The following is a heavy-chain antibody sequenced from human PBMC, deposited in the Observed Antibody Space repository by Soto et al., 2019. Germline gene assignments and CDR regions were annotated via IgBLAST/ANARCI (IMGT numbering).Heavy chain of an antibody. J-gene: IGHJ4*02. Sequence: GASVKVSCKASGYTCTGYYMHWVRQAPGQGLEWMGWINPNSGGTNYAQKFQGRVTMTRDTSISTAYMELSRLRSDDTAVYYCARDLHGDYYFDYWGQGTLVTVSS. D-gene: IGHD4-17*01. CDR1: GYTCTGYY. CDR2: INPNSGGT. CDR3: ARDLHGDYYFDY. V-gene: IGHV1-2*02.